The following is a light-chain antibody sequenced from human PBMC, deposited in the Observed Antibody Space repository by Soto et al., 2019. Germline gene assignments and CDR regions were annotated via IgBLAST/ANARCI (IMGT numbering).Light chain of an antibody. CDR2: RNN. J-gene: IGLJ3*02. V-gene: IGLV1-47*01. CDR1: SSNIGSNY. Sequence: QSVLTQPPSASGTPGQRVNISCSGSSSNIGSNYVYWYQRLPGTAPKLLIFRNNQRPSGVPDRFSGSKSDTSASLAISGLRSEDEADYFCAAWDDSLSRVVFGGGTKVTVL. CDR3: AAWDDSLSRVV.